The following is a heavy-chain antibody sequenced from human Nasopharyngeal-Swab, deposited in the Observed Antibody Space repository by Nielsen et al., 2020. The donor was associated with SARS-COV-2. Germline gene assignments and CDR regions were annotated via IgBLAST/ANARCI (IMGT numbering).Heavy chain of an antibody. V-gene: IGHV3-21*01. CDR1: GFTFSSYS. CDR3: ARVKWELLTVSFDI. CDR2: ISSSSSYI. D-gene: IGHD1-26*01. J-gene: IGHJ3*02. Sequence: GGSLRLSCAASGFTFSSYSMNWVRQAPVKGLEWVSSISSSSSYIYYADSVKGRFTISRDNAKNSLYLQMNSLRAEDKAVYYCARVKWELLTVSFDIWGQGTMVTVSS.